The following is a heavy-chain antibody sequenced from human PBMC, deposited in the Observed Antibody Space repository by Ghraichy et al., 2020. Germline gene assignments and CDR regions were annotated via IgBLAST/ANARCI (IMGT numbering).Heavy chain of an antibody. J-gene: IGHJ4*02. CDR2: INPDGSEK. D-gene: IGHD3-16*02. V-gene: IGHV3-7*01. Sequence: AIINPDGSEKYYVDSVKGRFTISRDNAMNSLYLHIDSLRAEDTAVYYCAVGPYYSNSYRKFWGQGTL. CDR3: AVGPYYSNSYRKF.